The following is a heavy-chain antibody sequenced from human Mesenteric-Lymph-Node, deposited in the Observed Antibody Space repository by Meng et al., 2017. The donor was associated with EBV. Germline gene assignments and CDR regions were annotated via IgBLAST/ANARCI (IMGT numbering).Heavy chain of an antibody. CDR3: ARELRHCSGGSCFDWFDP. CDR1: GFTFSSYG. V-gene: IGHV3-33*01. Sequence: QVQLVESGXXXXXPXXAXXLSCAASGFTFSSYGMHWVRQAPGKGLEWVAVIWYDGSNKYYADSVKGRFTISRDNSKNALYLQMNSLRAEDTAVYYCARELRHCSGGSCFDWFDPWGQGTLVTVSS. J-gene: IGHJ5*02. CDR2: IWYDGSNK. D-gene: IGHD2-15*01.